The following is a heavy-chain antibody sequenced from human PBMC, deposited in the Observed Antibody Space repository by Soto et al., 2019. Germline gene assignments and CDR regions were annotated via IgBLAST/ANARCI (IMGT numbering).Heavy chain of an antibody. CDR1: GFTFSNFG. CDR3: AKGSEVARQELDY. Sequence: QVQLVESGGGVVQPGRSLRLSCAASGFTFSNFGMHWVRQAPGKGLEWVAALSSDGSDEYYSDSVKGRFTISRDNSKNTLFLQMNSLRVEDTAVHYCAKGSEVARQELDYWGQGTLVTVSS. CDR2: LSSDGSDE. D-gene: IGHD2-15*01. J-gene: IGHJ4*02. V-gene: IGHV3-30*18.